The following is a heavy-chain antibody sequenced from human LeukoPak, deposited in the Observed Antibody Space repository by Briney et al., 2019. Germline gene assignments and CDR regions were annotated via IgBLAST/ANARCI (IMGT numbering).Heavy chain of an antibody. D-gene: IGHD1-26*01. Sequence: ASVKDSCKASGYTFTGYYMHWVRQAPGQGLEWMGWINPNSGGTNYAQKFQGRVTMTRDTSISTAYMELSRLRSDDTAVYYCARWVGATLYYFDYWGQGTLVTVSS. CDR3: ARWVGATLYYFDY. CDR1: GYTFTGYY. V-gene: IGHV1-2*02. J-gene: IGHJ4*02. CDR2: INPNSGGT.